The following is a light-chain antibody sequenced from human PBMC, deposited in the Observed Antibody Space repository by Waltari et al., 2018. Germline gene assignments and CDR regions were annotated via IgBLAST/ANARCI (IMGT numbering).Light chain of an antibody. CDR3: QSADSSGTSRV. CDR1: ALPKQY. J-gene: IGLJ2*01. Sequence: SYELTQPPSVSVPPGQTARITCFGDALPKQYVYWYQQRPGQAPVLRIYKDPKRPSGIPGRFSGSASGTTVTLTISGVQAEDEAVYYCQSADSSGTSRVFGGGAKLTVL. V-gene: IGLV3-25*03. CDR2: KDP.